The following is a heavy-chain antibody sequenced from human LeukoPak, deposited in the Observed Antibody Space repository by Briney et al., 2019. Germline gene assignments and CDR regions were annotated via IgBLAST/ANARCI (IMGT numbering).Heavy chain of an antibody. J-gene: IGHJ6*02. CDR1: GFTFSSYG. D-gene: IGHD4-23*01. Sequence: PGRSLRLSCAASGFTFSSYGMHWVRQAPGKGLEWVAVISYDGSNKYYADSVKGRFTISRDNSKNTLYLQMNSLRAEDMAVYYCAKVDYGGNEYYGMDVWGQGTTVTVSS. V-gene: IGHV3-30*18. CDR3: AKVDYGGNEYYGMDV. CDR2: ISYDGSNK.